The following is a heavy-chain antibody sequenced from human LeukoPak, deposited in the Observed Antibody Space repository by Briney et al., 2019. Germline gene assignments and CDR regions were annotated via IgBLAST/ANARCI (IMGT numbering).Heavy chain of an antibody. D-gene: IGHD6-19*01. CDR1: GFSFSSYG. Sequence: PGGSLRLSCAASGFSFSSYGMHWVRQAPPKGLEWVSFIRYDESRTFYGDSVKGRFIISRDDSKNTVSLHMHSLRTEDTAVYYCARPLVTTVAGTYYFDYWGQGTLVTVSS. CDR3: ARPLVTTVAGTYYFDY. J-gene: IGHJ4*02. CDR2: IRYDESRT. V-gene: IGHV3-30*02.